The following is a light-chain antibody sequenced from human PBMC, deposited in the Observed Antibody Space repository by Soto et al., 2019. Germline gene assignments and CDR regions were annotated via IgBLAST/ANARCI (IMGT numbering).Light chain of an antibody. Sequence: EIVLTQSPATLSLSPGERATLSCRASQSVSSYLAWYQRKPGQAPRLLIYDASNRATGIPARFSGSGSGTDLTLSISSREPEDFAVYYCQERSNWLFTFGPGTKVDIK. CDR1: QSVSSY. V-gene: IGKV3-11*01. J-gene: IGKJ3*01. CDR3: QERSNWLFT. CDR2: DAS.